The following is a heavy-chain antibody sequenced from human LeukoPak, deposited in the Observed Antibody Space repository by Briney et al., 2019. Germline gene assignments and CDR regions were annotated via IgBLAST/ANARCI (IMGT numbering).Heavy chain of an antibody. D-gene: IGHD3-10*01. CDR2: ISSSSSYI. CDR1: GFTFSSYS. CDR3: ARDEYYGSGSKSDY. V-gene: IGHV3-21*01. J-gene: IGHJ4*02. Sequence: PGGSLRLSCAASGFTFSSYSMNWVRQAPGKGLEWASSISSSSSYIYYAGSVKGRFTISRDNAKNSLYLQMNSLRAEDTAVYYCARDEYYGSGSKSDYWGQGTLVTVSS.